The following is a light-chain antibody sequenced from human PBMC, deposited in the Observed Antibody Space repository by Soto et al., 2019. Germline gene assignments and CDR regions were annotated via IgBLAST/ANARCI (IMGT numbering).Light chain of an antibody. CDR1: QGIKNY. CDR2: GAS. J-gene: IGKJ1*01. Sequence: EIVMTHSPVTLSVSPGERATLSSRASQGIKNYLAWFQQKPGQAPRLLVYGASTRATTIPARFSGSGSGTEFTLSISSLQSEDFAVYYCQQYNSWPRTFGQGTKVDIK. V-gene: IGKV3-15*01. CDR3: QQYNSWPRT.